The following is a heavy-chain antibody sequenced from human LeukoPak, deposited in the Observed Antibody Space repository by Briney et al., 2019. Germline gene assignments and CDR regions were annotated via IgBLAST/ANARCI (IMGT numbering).Heavy chain of an antibody. CDR2: IYYSGST. CDR1: GGSISSGGYY. D-gene: IGHD3-22*01. Sequence: SETLSLTCTVSGGSISSGGYYWSWIRQHPGKGLEWIGYIYYSGSTYYNPSLKSRVTISVDTSKNQFSLKLSSVTAADTAVYYCARPFQDYDKGTFFYFFDFWGQGILVTVSS. J-gene: IGHJ4*02. V-gene: IGHV4-31*03. CDR3: ARPFQDYDKGTFFYFFDF.